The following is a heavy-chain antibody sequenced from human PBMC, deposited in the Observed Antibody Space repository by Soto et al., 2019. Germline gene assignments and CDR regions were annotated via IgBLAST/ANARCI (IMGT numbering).Heavy chain of an antibody. J-gene: IGHJ4*02. CDR1: GGSISSGGYS. CDR2: IYHSGST. V-gene: IGHV4-30-2*01. D-gene: IGHD5-12*01. Sequence: SETLSLTCAVSGGSISSGGYSWSWIRQPPGKGLEWIGYIYHSGSTYYNPSLKSRVTISVDRSKNTVYLQINALRAEDTAVYYCARDFSMVIVAPGYWGQGTLVTVSS. CDR3: ARDFSMVIVAPGY.